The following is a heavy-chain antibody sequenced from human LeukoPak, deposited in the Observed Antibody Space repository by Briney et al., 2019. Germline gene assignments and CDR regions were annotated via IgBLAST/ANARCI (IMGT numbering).Heavy chain of an antibody. V-gene: IGHV1-46*01. CDR1: GYTFTSNY. J-gene: IGHJ4*02. CDR2: ISPSGGST. Sequence: ATVKVSCKAFGYTFTSNYMHWVRQAPGQGPEWMGVISPSGGSTTYAQKFQGRVTLTRDMPTSTDYLELSSLRSEDTAVYYCARSYNYGSRPFFDYWGQGTLVTVSS. CDR3: ARSYNYGSRPFFDY. D-gene: IGHD3-10*01.